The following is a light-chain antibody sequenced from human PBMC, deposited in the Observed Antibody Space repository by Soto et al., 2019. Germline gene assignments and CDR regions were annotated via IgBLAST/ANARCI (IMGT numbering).Light chain of an antibody. V-gene: IGKV1-5*03. CDR3: QQYGSSGT. CDR2: KTS. CDR1: QSLSTG. Sequence: IQMTQTPNILSASVGEIVTINCRASQSLSTGLAWLQQKQGKAPKLLIYKTSSLENGVPSRFSGSGSGTEFTLTISRLEPEDFAVYYCQQYGSSGTFGNGTKVDI. J-gene: IGKJ1*01.